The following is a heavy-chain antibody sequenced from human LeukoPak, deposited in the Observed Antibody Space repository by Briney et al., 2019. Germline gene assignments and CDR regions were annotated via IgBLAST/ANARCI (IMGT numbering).Heavy chain of an antibody. J-gene: IGHJ6*03. D-gene: IGHD5-12*01. Sequence: SVKVSCKASGGTFSSYAISWVRQAPGHELEWMGRIIPIFGTANYAQKLQGRVTITTDESTRTAYMDLSSLRSEDTAVYYCARYSGYDLVGYCYYMDVWGKGTTVTVSS. CDR1: GGTFSSYA. V-gene: IGHV1-69*05. CDR2: IIPIFGTA. CDR3: ARYSGYDLVGYCYYMDV.